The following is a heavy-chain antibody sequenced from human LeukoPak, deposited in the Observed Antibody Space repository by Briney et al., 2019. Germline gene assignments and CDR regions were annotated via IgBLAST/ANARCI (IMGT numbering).Heavy chain of an antibody. CDR1: GFTLSDYY. CDR3: AKDGGGIAAAYYYYYGMDV. CDR2: ISSSGSTI. D-gene: IGHD6-13*01. Sequence: GGSLRLSCAASGFTLSDYYMSWLRQAPGKGLEWVSYISSSGSTIYYADSVKGRFTISRDNAKNSLYLQMNSLRAEDTAVYYCAKDGGGIAAAYYYYYGMDVWGQGTTVTVSS. V-gene: IGHV3-11*01. J-gene: IGHJ6*02.